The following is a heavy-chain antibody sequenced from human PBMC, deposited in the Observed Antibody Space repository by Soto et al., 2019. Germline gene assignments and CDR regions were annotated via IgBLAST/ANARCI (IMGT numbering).Heavy chain of an antibody. CDR2: IYSGGST. Sequence: EVQLVESGGGLIQPGGSLRLSCAASGFTVSTKYMSWVRQAPGKGLEWVSVIYSGGSTYYADSVKGRFTISRDNSKNTLYVQMNSLRAEDTAVYYCARASIAAAGYYFDYWGQGTLVTGSS. CDR3: ARASIAAAGYYFDY. D-gene: IGHD6-13*01. V-gene: IGHV3-53*01. J-gene: IGHJ4*02. CDR1: GFTVSTKY.